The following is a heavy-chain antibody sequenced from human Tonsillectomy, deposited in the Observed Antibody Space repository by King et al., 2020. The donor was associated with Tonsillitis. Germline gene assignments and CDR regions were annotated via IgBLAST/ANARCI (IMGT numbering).Heavy chain of an antibody. Sequence: VQLQESGPGLVKPSETLSLTCTVSGGSISSYYWSWIRPPPGKGLEWIGYIYYSGSTNYNPSLKSRVTISVDTSKNQFSLKLSSVTAADTAVYYCARERGTEFDPWGQGTLVTVSS. CDR1: GGSISSYY. D-gene: IGHD1-14*01. V-gene: IGHV4-59*01. CDR3: ARERGTEFDP. J-gene: IGHJ5*02. CDR2: IYYSGST.